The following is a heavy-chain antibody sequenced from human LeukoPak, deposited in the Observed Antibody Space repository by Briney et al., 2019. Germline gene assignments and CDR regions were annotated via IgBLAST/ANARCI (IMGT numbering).Heavy chain of an antibody. CDR1: GFTFSSYA. D-gene: IGHD6-13*01. Sequence: GGSLRLSCAASGFTFSSYAMHWVRQAPGKGLEYVSAISSNGGSTYYANSVKGRFTISRDNSKNTLYLQMGSLRAEDMAVYYCARRAASGIASHWGQGTLVTVSS. J-gene: IGHJ4*02. V-gene: IGHV3-64*01. CDR2: ISSNGGST. CDR3: ARRAASGIASH.